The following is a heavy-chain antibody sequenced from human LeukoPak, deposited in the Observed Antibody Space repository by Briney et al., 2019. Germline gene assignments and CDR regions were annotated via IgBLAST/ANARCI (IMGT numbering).Heavy chain of an antibody. CDR2: ISGSGGST. Sequence: GGSLRLSCAASGFTFSSYAMSWVRQAPGKGLEWVSAISGSGGSTYYADSVKGRFTISRDNSKNTLYLQMNSLRAEDTAAYYCAKVRDGYNTFDYWGQGTLVTVSS. J-gene: IGHJ4*02. D-gene: IGHD5-24*01. V-gene: IGHV3-23*01. CDR3: AKVRDGYNTFDY. CDR1: GFTFSSYA.